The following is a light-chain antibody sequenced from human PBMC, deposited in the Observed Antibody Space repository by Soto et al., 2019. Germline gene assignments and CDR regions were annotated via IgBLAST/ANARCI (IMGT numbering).Light chain of an antibody. Sequence: DIVMTQSPLSLPVTPGEPASISCRSSQSLLHSNGYNYLDWYLQKPGQSPQLLIYLGSNRASGVHDRFSGSVSGTDFTLKISRVEAEDVGVYYCMQALQTPYTFGQGTKLEIK. CDR3: MQALQTPYT. CDR2: LGS. CDR1: QSLLHSNGYNY. V-gene: IGKV2-28*01. J-gene: IGKJ2*01.